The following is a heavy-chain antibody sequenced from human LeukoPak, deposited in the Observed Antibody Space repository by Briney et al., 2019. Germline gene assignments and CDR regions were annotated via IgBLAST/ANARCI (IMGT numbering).Heavy chain of an antibody. CDR1: GFTFRSYW. V-gene: IGHV3-7*01. J-gene: IGHJ3*02. CDR2: IKQDGSEK. D-gene: IGHD3-22*01. Sequence: QAGGSLRLSCAASGFTFRSYWMSWVRQAPGKGLEWVANIKQDGSEKYYVDSVKGRFTISRDNAKNSLYLQMNSLRAEDTAVYYCARDRRSRGLLPLRSRTNAFDIWGQGTMVTVSS. CDR3: ARDRRSRGLLPLRSRTNAFDI.